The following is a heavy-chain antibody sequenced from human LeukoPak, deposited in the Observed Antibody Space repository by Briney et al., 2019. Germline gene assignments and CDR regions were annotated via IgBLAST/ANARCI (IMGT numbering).Heavy chain of an antibody. CDR1: GFTFSSYA. CDR2: ISYDGSNK. V-gene: IGHV3-30-3*01. J-gene: IGHJ4*02. CDR3: ARGEGYYDSSGYYYYFEY. Sequence: GGSLRLSCAASGFTFSSYAMHRVRQAPGKGLEWVAIISYDGSNKYYADSVKGRFTISRDNSKNTLYLQMKSLRAEDTAVYDCARGEGYYDSSGYYYYFEYWGQGTLVTVSS. D-gene: IGHD3-22*01.